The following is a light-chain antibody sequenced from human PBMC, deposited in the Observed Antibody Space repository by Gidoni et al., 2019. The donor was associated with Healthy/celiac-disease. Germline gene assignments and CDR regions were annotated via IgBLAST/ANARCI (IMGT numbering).Light chain of an antibody. CDR3: QQYYSTPT. CDR2: WAS. V-gene: IGKV4-1*01. J-gene: IGKJ2*01. CDR1: QSVLYSSNNKNY. Sequence: DLVMTQSPDPLAVALGERATINCKSSQSVLYSSNNKNYLAWYQQKPGQPPKLLIYWASTPESGVPDRFSGSGSGTDFTLTISSLQAEDVAVYYCQQYYSTPTFGQGTKLEIK.